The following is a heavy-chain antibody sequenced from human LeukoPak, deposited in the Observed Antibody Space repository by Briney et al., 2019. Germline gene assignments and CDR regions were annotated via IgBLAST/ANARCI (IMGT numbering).Heavy chain of an antibody. Sequence: ASVKVSCKASGYSFTSYDINWVRQATGQGLEWMGWMNPNSGNTDYAQKLQGRVTMTTDTSTSTAYMELRSLRSDDTAVYYCARGTNYGSGSYYPYYYYYYMDVWGKGTTVTISS. V-gene: IGHV1-8*02. CDR2: MNPNSGNT. CDR1: GYSFTSYD. D-gene: IGHD3-10*01. CDR3: ARGTNYGSGSYYPYYYYYYMDV. J-gene: IGHJ6*03.